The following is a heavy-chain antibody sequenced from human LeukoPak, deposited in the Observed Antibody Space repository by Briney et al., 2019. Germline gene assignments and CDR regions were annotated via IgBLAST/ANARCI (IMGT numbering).Heavy chain of an antibody. CDR2: ISSSSSYI. D-gene: IGHD6-19*01. Sequence: PGGSLRLSCAASGFTFSSYSMNWVRQAPGKGLEWVSSISSSSSYIYYADSVKGRFTISRDNAKNSLYLQMNSLKTEDTALYYCAKDLSSGWYGYFQHWGQGTLVTVSS. CDR1: GFTFSSYS. CDR3: AKDLSSGWYGYFQH. J-gene: IGHJ1*01. V-gene: IGHV3-21*04.